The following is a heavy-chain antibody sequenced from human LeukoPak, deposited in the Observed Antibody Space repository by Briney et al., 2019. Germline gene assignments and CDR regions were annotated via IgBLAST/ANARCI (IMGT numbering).Heavy chain of an antibody. Sequence: SSETLSLTCTVSGGSISSYYWSWIRQPPGRGLEWIGYVYYSGSTNYNPSLKSRVTISVDTSKNQFSLKLSSVTAADTAVYYCARLDMIVVVTFDYWGQGTLVTVSS. V-gene: IGHV4-59*08. CDR3: ARLDMIVVVTFDY. CDR2: VYYSGST. D-gene: IGHD3-22*01. J-gene: IGHJ4*02. CDR1: GGSISSYY.